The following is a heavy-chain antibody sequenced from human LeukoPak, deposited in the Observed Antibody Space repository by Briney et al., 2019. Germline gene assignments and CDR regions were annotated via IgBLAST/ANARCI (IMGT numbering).Heavy chain of an antibody. J-gene: IGHJ4*02. D-gene: IGHD6-19*01. V-gene: IGHV3-30-3*01. CDR2: ISYDGSNK. CDR3: ARDRDSSGSELWHY. Sequence: GGSLRLSCAASGFTFSSYAMHWVRQAPGKGLEWVAVISYDGSNKYYADSVKGRFTISRDNSKNTLYLQMNSLRAEDTAVYYCARDRDSSGSELWHYWGQGTLVTVSS. CDR1: GFTFSSYA.